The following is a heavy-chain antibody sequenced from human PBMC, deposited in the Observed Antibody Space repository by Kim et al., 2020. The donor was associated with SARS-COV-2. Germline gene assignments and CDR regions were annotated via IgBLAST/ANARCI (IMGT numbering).Heavy chain of an antibody. V-gene: IGHV3-23*01. CDR3: AKVPITIFGVVILYYFDY. J-gene: IGHJ4*02. D-gene: IGHD3-3*01. Sequence: KGRFTISRDNSKNTLYLQMNSLRAEDTAVYYCAKVPITIFGVVILYYFDYWGQGTLVTVSS.